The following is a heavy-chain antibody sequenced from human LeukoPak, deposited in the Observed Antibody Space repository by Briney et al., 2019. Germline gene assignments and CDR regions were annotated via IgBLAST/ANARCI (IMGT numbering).Heavy chain of an antibody. V-gene: IGHV1-18*01. J-gene: IGHJ6*03. CDR1: GYTFTSYA. D-gene: IGHD2-2*01. CDR3: ARGPIIDIVVIPAAADYYHMDV. Sequence: GASVKVSCKASGYTFTSYAISWVRQAPGQGLEWMGWISPYNGNTNYAQKLQGRVTMTTDTSTSTAYMELRSLRSDDTAVYYCARGPIIDIVVIPAAADYYHMDVWGKGTTVTVSS. CDR2: ISPYNGNT.